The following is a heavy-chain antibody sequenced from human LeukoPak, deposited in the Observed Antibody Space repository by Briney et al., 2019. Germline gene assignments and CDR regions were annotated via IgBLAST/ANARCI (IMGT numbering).Heavy chain of an antibody. Sequence: ASVKVSCKASGYTFTSYAMHWVRQAPGQRLEWMGWINAGNGNTKYSQKFQGRVTITRDTSASTAYMELSSLRSEDTAVYYCARGDYYDSSGYYGPDYWGQGTLVTVSS. J-gene: IGHJ4*02. CDR2: INAGNGNT. V-gene: IGHV1-3*01. CDR1: GYTFTSYA. D-gene: IGHD3-22*01. CDR3: ARGDYYDSSGYYGPDY.